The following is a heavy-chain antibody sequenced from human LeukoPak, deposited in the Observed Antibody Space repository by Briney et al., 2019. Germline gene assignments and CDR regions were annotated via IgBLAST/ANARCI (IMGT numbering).Heavy chain of an antibody. V-gene: IGHV4-34*01. CDR1: GGSFSGYY. CDR3: GRSAGFVHFDH. J-gene: IGHJ4*02. Sequence: SETLSLTYAVYGGSFSGYYWSWIRQPPGKGLEWIGEINHSGSTNYNPSVKSRVTISVDTSKNQFSLKVTSVTAADTALYYCGRSAGFVHFDHWGQGTLVTVSS. CDR2: INHSGST. D-gene: IGHD3-16*01.